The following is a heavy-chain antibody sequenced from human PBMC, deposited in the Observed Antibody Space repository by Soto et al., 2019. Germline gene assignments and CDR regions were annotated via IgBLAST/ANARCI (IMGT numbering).Heavy chain of an antibody. D-gene: IGHD6-19*01. CDR3: ARVASGWPDYYYYGMDV. Sequence: QVQLQESGPGLVKPSETLSLTCSVSGGSISSYYWSWIRQPPGKGLAWIGYIYYSGSTNYNPSLKSRVTISVDTSKSQFSLKLSSVTAADTAVYYCARVASGWPDYYYYGMDVWGQGTTVTVSS. J-gene: IGHJ6*02. CDR1: GGSISSYY. V-gene: IGHV4-59*01. CDR2: IYYSGST.